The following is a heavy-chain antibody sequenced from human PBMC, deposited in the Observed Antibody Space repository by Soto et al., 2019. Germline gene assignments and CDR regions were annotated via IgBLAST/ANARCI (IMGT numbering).Heavy chain of an antibody. CDR1: GFTFSSYT. V-gene: IGHV3-23*01. Sequence: EVQLLESGGGLVQPGGSLRLSCAASGFTFSSYTMSWVRQGPGKGLEWVSGISSSGGSTVYADSVKGRFTISRDNFKNTLYLQMNRLGGEETAVYYCARGWGDYWGQGPRVTVSS. J-gene: IGHJ4*02. CDR3: ARGWGDY. CDR2: ISSSGGST. D-gene: IGHD7-27*01.